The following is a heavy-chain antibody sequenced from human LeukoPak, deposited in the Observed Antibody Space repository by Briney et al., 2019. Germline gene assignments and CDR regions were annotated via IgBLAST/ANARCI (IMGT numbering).Heavy chain of an antibody. CDR2: ISSSSSTI. D-gene: IGHD6-13*01. CDR3: AKAKESTGYSRMGVDY. CDR1: GFTFSNYA. J-gene: IGHJ4*02. V-gene: IGHV3-48*04. Sequence: PGGSLRLSWAASGFTFSNYAMNWVRQAPGKGLEWVSYISSSSSTIYYADSVKGRFTISRDNAKNSLYLQMNSLRAEDTALYYCAKAKESTGYSRMGVDYWGQGTLVTVSS.